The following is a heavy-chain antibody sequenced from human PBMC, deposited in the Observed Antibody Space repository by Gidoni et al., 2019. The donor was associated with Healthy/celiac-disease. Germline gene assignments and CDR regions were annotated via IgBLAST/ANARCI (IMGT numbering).Heavy chain of an antibody. Sequence: QVQLVQSGAEVKKPGSSVKVSCKASGGTFSSDAISWVRQAPGQGLEWMGGIIPIFGTANYEQKFQGRVTITADESTSTAYMELSSLRSEDTAVYYGARDLNGVDPRPYYWGQGTLVTVSS. V-gene: IGHV1-69*01. CDR1: GGTFSSDA. CDR3: ARDLNGVDPRPYY. CDR2: IIPIFGTA. D-gene: IGHD5-12*01. J-gene: IGHJ4*02.